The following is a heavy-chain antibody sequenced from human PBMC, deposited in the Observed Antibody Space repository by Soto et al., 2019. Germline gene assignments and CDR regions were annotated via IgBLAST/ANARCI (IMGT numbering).Heavy chain of an antibody. CDR3: ARTWLAGRTPADSFVI. D-gene: IGHD2-2*01. CDR2: IFHTGGT. Sequence: SETLSLTCAVSASSISSAYFWGWIRQPPGKGLEWIATIFHTGGTYYNPSLKSRVTISVDTSNNQFSLRLNSVTAADTALYFCARTWLAGRTPADSFVIRGPGLMVTLS. J-gene: IGHJ3*02. V-gene: IGHV4-38-2*01. CDR1: ASSISSAYF.